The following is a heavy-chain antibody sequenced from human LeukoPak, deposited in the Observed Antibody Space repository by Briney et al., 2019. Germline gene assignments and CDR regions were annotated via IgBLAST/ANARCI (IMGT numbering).Heavy chain of an antibody. CDR1: GGTFSSYA. CDR2: ISNYNGNT. Sequence: GASVKVSCKAFGGTFSSYAISWVRQAPGQGLEWMGWISNYNGNTKYAQKVQGRVTLTTDTSTSTAYMELRSLKSDDTAVYYCARDVGGDDSGDFDYWGQGTLVTVSS. J-gene: IGHJ4*02. CDR3: ARDVGGDDSGDFDY. V-gene: IGHV1-18*04. D-gene: IGHD3-22*01.